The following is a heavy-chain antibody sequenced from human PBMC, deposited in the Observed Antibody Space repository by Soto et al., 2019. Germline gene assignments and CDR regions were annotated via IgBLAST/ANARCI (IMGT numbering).Heavy chain of an antibody. V-gene: IGHV4-59*01. Sequence: SETLSLTCTVSGGSIRSYYWSWIRQSPGKGLEWIGYIYYSGSTNYNPSLKSRVTISVDTSKNQVVLTMTNMDPVDTATYYCAHPSSGWQPHWFDPWGQGTLVTVSS. J-gene: IGHJ5*02. CDR1: GGSIRSYY. CDR3: AHPSSGWQPHWFDP. CDR2: IYYSGST. D-gene: IGHD6-19*01.